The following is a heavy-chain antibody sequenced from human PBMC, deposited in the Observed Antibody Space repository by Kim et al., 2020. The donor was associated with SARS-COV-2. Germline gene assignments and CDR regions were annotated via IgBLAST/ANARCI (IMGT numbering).Heavy chain of an antibody. D-gene: IGHD3-22*01. J-gene: IGHJ4*02. V-gene: IGHV4-59*01. CDR2: IYYSGST. CDR3: ARVQDYYDSSGYLSYFDY. Sequence: SETLSLTCTVSGGSISSYYWSWIRQPPGKGLEWIGYIYYSGSTNYNPSLKSRVTISVDTSKNQFSLKLSSVTAADTAVYYCARVQDYYDSSGYLSYFDYWGQGTLVTVSS. CDR1: GGSISSYY.